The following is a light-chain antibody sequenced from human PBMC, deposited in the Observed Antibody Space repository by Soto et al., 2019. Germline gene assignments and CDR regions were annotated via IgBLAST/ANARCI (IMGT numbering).Light chain of an antibody. Sequence: EIVLTQSPGTLSLSPGERGSLSCRASQAVSNNYLVWYQQKPGQAPRLLIYGVSIRATGIPDRFSGSGSGTDFTLPISGLEPEDSGVYFCQQYDGSLSFGGGSRVEIK. CDR1: QAVSNNY. V-gene: IGKV3-20*01. CDR2: GVS. CDR3: QQYDGSLS. J-gene: IGKJ4*01.